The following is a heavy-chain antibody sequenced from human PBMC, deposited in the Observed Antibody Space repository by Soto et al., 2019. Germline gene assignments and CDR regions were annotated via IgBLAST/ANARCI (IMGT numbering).Heavy chain of an antibody. V-gene: IGHV4-39*01. CDR2: IFYSGST. J-gene: IGHJ5*02. D-gene: IGHD3-10*01. CDR1: GVSINSSSYF. Sequence: SETLSLTCTVSGVSINSSSYFWGWIRQPPGKGLEWIGSIFYSGSTYYNPSLKSRVTISIDTSRSQFSLRLTSVTAADTAVYYCATLRSYYYDSGSSSWGQGTLVTVSS. CDR3: ATLRSYYYDSGSSS.